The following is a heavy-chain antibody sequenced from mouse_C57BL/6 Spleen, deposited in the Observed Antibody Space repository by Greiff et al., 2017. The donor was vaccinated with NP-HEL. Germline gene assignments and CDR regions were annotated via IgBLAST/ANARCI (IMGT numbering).Heavy chain of an antibody. Sequence: EVKVEESGPGLVKPSQSLSLTCSVTGYSITSGYYWNWIRQFPGNKLEWMGYISYDGSNNYNPSLKNRISITRDTSKNQFFLKLNSVTTEDTATYYCAKKKEYDYDPFAYWGQGTLVTVSA. V-gene: IGHV3-6*01. CDR2: ISYDGSN. D-gene: IGHD2-4*01. CDR1: GYSITSGYY. J-gene: IGHJ3*01. CDR3: AKKKEYDYDPFAY.